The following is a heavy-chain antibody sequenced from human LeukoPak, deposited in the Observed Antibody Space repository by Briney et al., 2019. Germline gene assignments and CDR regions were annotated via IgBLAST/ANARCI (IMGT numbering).Heavy chain of an antibody. CDR3: ARADDTRGGNWFDP. CDR1: GYTFTGYY. V-gene: IGHV1-2*06. J-gene: IGHJ5*02. CDR2: INCNSGRS. Sequence: ASVNVSCRASGYTFTGYYPHWVRQAPGQGLEWMGRINCNSGRSNYAQKFQGRVTMTRDTSINTVYMVLSSLRFDDTAFYYCARADDTRGGNWFDPWGQGTLVTVSP. D-gene: IGHD3-22*01.